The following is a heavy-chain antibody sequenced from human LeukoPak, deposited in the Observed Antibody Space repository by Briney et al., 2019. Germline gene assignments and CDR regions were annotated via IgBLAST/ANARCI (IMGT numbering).Heavy chain of an antibody. V-gene: IGHV3-74*01. CDR2: IKTDGTLT. CDR3: ARDSGFQNYYDSGSQKTFDL. D-gene: IGHD3-10*01. Sequence: GGSLRLSCAASGFTFSYHWMHWVRQAPGKGLVWVARIKTDGTLTGYADSVKGRFTISRDNAKNTLYLQMNSLRAEDTALYYCARDSGFQNYYDSGSQKTFDLWGQGTLVTVSS. CDR1: GFTFSYHW. J-gene: IGHJ3*01.